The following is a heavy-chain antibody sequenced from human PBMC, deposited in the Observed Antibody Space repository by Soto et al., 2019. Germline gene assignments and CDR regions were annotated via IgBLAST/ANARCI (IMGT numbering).Heavy chain of an antibody. D-gene: IGHD2-2*01. Sequence: HPGGSLRLSCAASGFTFSSYAMSWVRQAPGKGLEWVSAISGSGGSTYYADSVKGRFTISRDNSKNTLYLQMNSLRAEDTAVYYYAKRVQLPQGAYYYYGMDVWGQGTTVTVSS. CDR1: GFTFSSYA. CDR2: ISGSGGST. V-gene: IGHV3-23*01. J-gene: IGHJ6*01. CDR3: AKRVQLPQGAYYYYGMDV.